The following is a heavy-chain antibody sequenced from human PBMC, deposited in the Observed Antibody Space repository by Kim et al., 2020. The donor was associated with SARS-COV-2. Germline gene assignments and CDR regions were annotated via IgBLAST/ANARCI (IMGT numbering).Heavy chain of an antibody. CDR3: ARGLPRTIFGVVRYGMDV. CDR2: INHSGST. J-gene: IGHJ6*02. D-gene: IGHD3-3*01. Sequence: SETLSLTCAVYGGSFSGYYWSWIRQPPGKGLEWIGEINHSGSTNYNPSLKSRVTISVDTSKNQFSLKLSSVTAADTAVYYCARGLPRTIFGVVRYGMDVWGQGTTVTVSS. CDR1: GGSFSGYY. V-gene: IGHV4-34*01.